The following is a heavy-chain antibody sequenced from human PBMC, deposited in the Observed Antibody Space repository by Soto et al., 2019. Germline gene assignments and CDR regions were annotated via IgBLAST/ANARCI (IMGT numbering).Heavy chain of an antibody. CDR3: ARVRGEYSSSSAHFDY. J-gene: IGHJ4*02. CDR2: ISSSSSYI. V-gene: IGHV3-21*01. Sequence: EVQLVESGGGLVKPGGSLRLSCAASGFTFSSYSMNWVRQAPGKGLEWVSSISSSSSYIYYADSVKGRFTISRGNAKNSLYLKMSSLRAEDTAVYYCARVRGEYSSSSAHFDYWGQGTLVTVSS. D-gene: IGHD6-6*01. CDR1: GFTFSSYS.